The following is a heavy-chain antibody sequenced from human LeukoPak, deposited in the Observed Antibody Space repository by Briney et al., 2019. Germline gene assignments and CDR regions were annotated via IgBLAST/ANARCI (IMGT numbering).Heavy chain of an antibody. D-gene: IGHD1-20*01. V-gene: IGHV4-59*01. J-gene: IGHJ4*02. CDR3: ARDDGITGTTFDY. CDR1: GGSISSYY. CDR2: IYYSGST. Sequence: SETLSLTCTVSGGSISSYYWSWIRQPPGKGLAWIGYIYYSGSTNYNPSLKSRVTISVDTSKNQFSLKLSSVTAADTAVYYCARDDGITGTTFDYWGQGTLVTVSS.